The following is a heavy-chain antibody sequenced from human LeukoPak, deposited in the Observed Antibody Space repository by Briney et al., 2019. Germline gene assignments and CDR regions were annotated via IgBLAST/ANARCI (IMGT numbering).Heavy chain of an antibody. CDR3: ARLDIVVVPAAPSAL. J-gene: IGHJ4*02. V-gene: IGHV3-30*04. Sequence: PGGSLRLSCAASGYTFSSYAMPWVRQAPGKGLEWVAVISYDGSNKYYADSVKGRFTISRDNSKNTLYLQMNSLTAEDTAGYYCARLDIVVVPAAPSALWGQGTLVTVSS. D-gene: IGHD2-2*01. CDR2: ISYDGSNK. CDR1: GYTFSSYA.